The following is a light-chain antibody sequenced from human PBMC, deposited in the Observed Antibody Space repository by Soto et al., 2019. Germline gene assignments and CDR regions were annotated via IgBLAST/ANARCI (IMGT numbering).Light chain of an antibody. CDR1: QSVSSN. Sequence: IVMTQSPPTLSGSTGERSAVSCRASQSVSSNLAWYQQKPGQAPRLLIYGASKRATGIPARFSASGSGTELTLTISSIPYEHFDVHYCKKHKKWTSGTFGQGTRLEIK. J-gene: IGKJ5*01. CDR2: GAS. V-gene: IGKV3-15*01. CDR3: KKHKKWTSGT.